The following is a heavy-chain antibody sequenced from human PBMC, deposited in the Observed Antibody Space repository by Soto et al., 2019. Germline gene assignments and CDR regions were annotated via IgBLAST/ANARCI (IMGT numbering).Heavy chain of an antibody. CDR1: SGSISSSNW. D-gene: IGHD4-17*01. CDR2: IYHSGST. J-gene: IGHJ2*01. CDR3: ARYLPTVTTPTDYFDL. V-gene: IGHV4-4*02. Sequence: QVQLQESGPGLVKPSGTLSLTCAVSSGSISSSNWWSWVRQPPGKGLEWIGEIYHSGSTNYNPSLNSRVTISVDKSKNQFSLKLSSVTAADTAVYYCARYLPTVTTPTDYFDLWGRGTLVTXSS.